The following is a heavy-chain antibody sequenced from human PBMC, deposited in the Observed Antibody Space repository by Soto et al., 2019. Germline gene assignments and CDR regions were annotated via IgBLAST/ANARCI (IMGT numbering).Heavy chain of an antibody. CDR1: GGTFSSYT. V-gene: IGHV1-69*02. CDR3: ARGPLTMVRGPLFDY. CDR2: IIPILGIA. D-gene: IGHD3-10*01. Sequence: QVQLVQSGAEVQKPGSSVKVSCKASGGTFSSYTISWVRQAPGQGLEWMGRIIPILGIANYAQKFQGRVTITADKSTSTAYMELSSLRSEDTAVYYCARGPLTMVRGPLFDYWGQGTLVTVSS. J-gene: IGHJ4*02.